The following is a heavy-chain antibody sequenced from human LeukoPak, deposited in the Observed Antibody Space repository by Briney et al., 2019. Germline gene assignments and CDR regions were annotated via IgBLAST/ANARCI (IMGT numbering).Heavy chain of an antibody. J-gene: IGHJ3*02. CDR2: IYSGGST. D-gene: IGHD6-6*01. CDR1: GFTVSSNY. Sequence: PGGSLRLSCAASGFTVSSNYMSWVRQAPGKGLEWVSVIYSGGSTYYADSVKGRFTISRDNSKNTLYLQMNSLRAEDTAVYYCARDPRYSSSAHVFDIWGQGTMVTVSS. CDR3: ARDPRYSSSAHVFDI. V-gene: IGHV3-53*01.